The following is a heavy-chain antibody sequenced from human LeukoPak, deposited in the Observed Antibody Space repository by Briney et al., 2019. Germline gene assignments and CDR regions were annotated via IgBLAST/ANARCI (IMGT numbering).Heavy chain of an antibody. D-gene: IGHD5-24*01. V-gene: IGHV1-18*01. CDR1: GYTFTSYG. CDR2: ISPYNGNT. J-gene: IGHJ4*02. Sequence: GASVKVSCKASGYTFTSYGISWVRQAPGQGLEWMGWISPYNGNTNYAQKLQGRVTMTTDTSMTTAYMEVRSLRSDDTAVYYCAREMATIVNQFDYWGQGTLVTVSS. CDR3: AREMATIVNQFDY.